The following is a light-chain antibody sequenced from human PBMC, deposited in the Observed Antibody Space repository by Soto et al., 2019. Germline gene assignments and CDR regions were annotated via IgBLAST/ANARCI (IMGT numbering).Light chain of an antibody. CDR1: QSVSSD. V-gene: IGKV3-15*01. J-gene: IGKJ2*01. CDR2: GAS. Sequence: EIVMTQSPATLSVSPGERATLSCRASQSVSSDLAWYQQKPGQAPRLLIYGASTSATGIPARFSGSGSGTEFNLNISSLQSEDFAVYSCQQYNKWPPRYTFGQGTKLEIK. CDR3: QQYNKWPPRYT.